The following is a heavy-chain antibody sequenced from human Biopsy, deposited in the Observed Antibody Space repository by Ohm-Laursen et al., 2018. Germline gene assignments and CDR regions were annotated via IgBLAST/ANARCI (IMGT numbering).Heavy chain of an antibody. J-gene: IGHJ3*01. V-gene: IGHV2-5*02. CDR3: CRENISIVGAFDA. Sequence: PTQTLTLTCTFSGFSLTTDKVGVGWIRQPPGKALEWLALIYWDDDKRYSPSLKNRLTITKDTSKKQVVLTMANLDPVDTATYYCCRENISIVGAFDAWGQGTLVAVSS. D-gene: IGHD3-3*02. CDR2: IYWDDDK. CDR1: GFSLTTDKVG.